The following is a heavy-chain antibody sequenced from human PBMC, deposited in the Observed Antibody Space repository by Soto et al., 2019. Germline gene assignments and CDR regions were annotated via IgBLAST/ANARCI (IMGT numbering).Heavy chain of an antibody. D-gene: IGHD6-25*01. V-gene: IGHV3-7*01. CDR3: ARLYGSVSTFDY. J-gene: IGHJ4*02. CDR1: GFVFSSHW. CDR2: IKPDGSDK. Sequence: GGSLRLSXGTSGFVFSSHWMTWVRQAPGKGLEWVADIKPDGSDKHYVDSVKGRFTISRDNAEHSLYLQMSSLRAEDTAVYYCARLYGSVSTFDYWGQGTLVTVSS.